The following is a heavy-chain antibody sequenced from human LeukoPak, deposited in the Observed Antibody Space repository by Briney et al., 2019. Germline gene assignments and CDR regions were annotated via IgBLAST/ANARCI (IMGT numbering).Heavy chain of an antibody. CDR3: ARERYSSGWYYFDY. Sequence: GGSLRLSCAASGFTFSSYEMSWVRQAPGKGLEWVSYISSSGSTIYYADSVKGRFTISRDNAKNSLYLQMNSLRAEDTAVYYCARERYSSGWYYFDYWGQGTLVTVSS. V-gene: IGHV3-48*03. CDR1: GFTFSSYE. CDR2: ISSSGSTI. D-gene: IGHD6-19*01. J-gene: IGHJ4*02.